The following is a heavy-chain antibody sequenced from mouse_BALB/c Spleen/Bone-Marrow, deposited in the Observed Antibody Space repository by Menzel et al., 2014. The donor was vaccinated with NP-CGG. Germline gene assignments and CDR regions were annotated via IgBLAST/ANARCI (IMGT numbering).Heavy chain of an antibody. V-gene: IGHV5-17*02. CDR3: TRGGNWDDFDY. J-gene: IGHJ2*01. Sequence: EVKVVESGGGLVQPGGSRKLSCAASGFTSSSFGMHWVRQAPEKGLEWVAYISSGSSTIFYADTVKGRFTVSRDNPKNTLFLQMTSLRSEDTAMYYCTRGGNWDDFDYWGQGATLTVSS. D-gene: IGHD4-1*01. CDR2: ISSGSSTI. CDR1: GFTSSSFG.